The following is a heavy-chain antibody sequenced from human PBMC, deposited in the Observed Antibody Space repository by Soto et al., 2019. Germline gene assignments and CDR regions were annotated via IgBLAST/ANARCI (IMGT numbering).Heavy chain of an antibody. CDR3: ARDPLPYCSSTSCPDEERGY. V-gene: IGHV1-69*13. CDR2: IIPIFGTA. J-gene: IGHJ4*02. D-gene: IGHD2-2*01. Sequence: GASVKVSCKASGGTFSSYAISWVRQAPGQGLEWMGGIIPIFGTANYAQKFQGRVTITADESTSTAYMELSSLRSEDTAVYYCARDPLPYCSSTSCPDEERGYWGQGTLVTVSS. CDR1: GGTFSSYA.